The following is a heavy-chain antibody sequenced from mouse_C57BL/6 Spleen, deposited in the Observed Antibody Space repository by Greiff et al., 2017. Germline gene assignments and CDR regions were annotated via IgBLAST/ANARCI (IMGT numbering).Heavy chain of an antibody. CDR3: ARRKENIYSNLYYYAMDY. Sequence: QVQLQQPGAELVRPGSSVKLSCKASGYTFTSYWMDWVKQRPGQGLEWIGNIYPSDSETHYNQKFKDKATLTVDKSSSTAYMQLSSLTSEDSAVYYCARRKENIYSNLYYYAMDYWGQGTSVTVSS. D-gene: IGHD2-5*01. V-gene: IGHV1-61*01. CDR2: IYPSDSET. CDR1: GYTFTSYW. J-gene: IGHJ4*01.